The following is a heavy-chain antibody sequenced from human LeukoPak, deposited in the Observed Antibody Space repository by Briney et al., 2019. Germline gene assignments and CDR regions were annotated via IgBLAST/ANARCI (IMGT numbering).Heavy chain of an antibody. V-gene: IGHV3-23*01. CDR3: ARGHYYDRDRYNGCDY. CDR2: ISGSGATT. Sequence: GGSLRLSCAASGFTFSSYAMSWVRQAPGKGLEWVSAISGSGATTYYADSVKGRFTISRDNSKNMLYVQMNSLRDEDTAVYYFARGHYYDRDRYNGCDYRGQGTLVADCS. D-gene: IGHD3-22*01. CDR1: GFTFSSYA. J-gene: IGHJ4*02.